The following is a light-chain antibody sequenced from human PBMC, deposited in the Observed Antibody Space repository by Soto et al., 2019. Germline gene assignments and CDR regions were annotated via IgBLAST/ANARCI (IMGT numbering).Light chain of an antibody. Sequence: QSVLTQPASVSGSPGQSITISCTGTSSDVGSYNLVSWYQLHPGRAPKLLIYSNNHRPSGVPDRFSGSKSGTSASLAISGLQSDDEADYYCAEWDDSLNGYVFATGTKVTVL. CDR3: AEWDDSLNGYV. CDR2: SNN. V-gene: IGLV1-44*01. J-gene: IGLJ1*01. CDR1: SSDVGSYNL.